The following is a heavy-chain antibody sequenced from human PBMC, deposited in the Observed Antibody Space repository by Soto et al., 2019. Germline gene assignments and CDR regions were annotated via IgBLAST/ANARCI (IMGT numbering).Heavy chain of an antibody. CDR1: GFTFSSYA. D-gene: IGHD1-7*01. CDR3: AREGPELELHFDY. Sequence: QVQLVESGGGVVQPGRSLRLSCAASGFTFSSYAMHWVRQAPGKGLEWVAVISYDGSNKYYADSVKGRFTISRDNSKNTLYLQMNSLRAEDTAVYYCAREGPELELHFDYWGQGTLVTVSS. J-gene: IGHJ4*02. V-gene: IGHV3-30-3*01. CDR2: ISYDGSNK.